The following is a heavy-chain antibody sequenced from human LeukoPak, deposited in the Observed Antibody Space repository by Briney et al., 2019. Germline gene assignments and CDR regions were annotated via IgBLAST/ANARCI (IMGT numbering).Heavy chain of an antibody. CDR2: INHSGST. CDR3: ARGFLMVYAPFRFDY. D-gene: IGHD2-8*01. J-gene: IGHJ4*01. Sequence: PSETLSLTCAVYGGSFSGYYWSWIRQPPGKGLEWIGEINHSGSTNYNPSLKSRVTISVDTSKNQFSLKLSSVTAADTAVYYCARGFLMVYAPFRFDYWGHGTLVTVSS. CDR1: GGSFSGYY. V-gene: IGHV4-34*01.